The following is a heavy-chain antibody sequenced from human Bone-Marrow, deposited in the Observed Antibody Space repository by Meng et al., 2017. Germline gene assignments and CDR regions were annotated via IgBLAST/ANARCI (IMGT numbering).Heavy chain of an antibody. CDR1: GFTFDDYA. J-gene: IGHJ6*01. CDR3: ARDLSSSSWYYYYYGMDV. Sequence: GESLKISCAASGFTFDDYAMHWVRQAPGKGLEWVAVISYDGSNKYYADSVKGRFTISRDNSKNTLYLQMNSLRAEDTAVYYCARDLSSSSWYYYYYGMDVWGQGTTVTGSS. D-gene: IGHD6-13*01. V-gene: IGHV3-30*04. CDR2: ISYDGSNK.